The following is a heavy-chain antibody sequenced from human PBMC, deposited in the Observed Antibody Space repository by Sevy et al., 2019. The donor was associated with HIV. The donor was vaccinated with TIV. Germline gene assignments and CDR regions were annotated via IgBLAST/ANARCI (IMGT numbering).Heavy chain of an antibody. D-gene: IGHD5-12*01. CDR1: GYSFTSYW. Sequence: GESLKISCKGSGYSFTSYWIGWVRQMPGKGLEWMGIIYPGNSDTRYSPSFQGQVTISAAKSISTAYLQWSSLKASDTAMYYCARHLHGYSGYDWGGDAFDIWGQGTMVTVSS. J-gene: IGHJ3*02. V-gene: IGHV5-51*01. CDR3: ARHLHGYSGYDWGGDAFDI. CDR2: IYPGNSDT.